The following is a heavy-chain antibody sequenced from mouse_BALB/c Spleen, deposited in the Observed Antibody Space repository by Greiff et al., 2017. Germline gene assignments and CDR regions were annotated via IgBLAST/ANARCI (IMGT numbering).Heavy chain of an antibody. CDR3: AMGNYSYYFDY. Sequence: DVQLQESGAELVKPGASVKLSCTASGFNIKDTYMHWVKQRPEQGLEWIGRIDPANGNTKYDPKFQGKATITADTSSNTAYLQLSSLTSEDTAVYYCAMGNYSYYFDYWGQGTTLTVSS. CDR2: IDPANGNT. J-gene: IGHJ2*01. D-gene: IGHD2-1*01. V-gene: IGHV14-3*02. CDR1: GFNIKDTY.